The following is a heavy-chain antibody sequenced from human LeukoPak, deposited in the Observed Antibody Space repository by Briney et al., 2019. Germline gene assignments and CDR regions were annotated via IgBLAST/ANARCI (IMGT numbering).Heavy chain of an antibody. CDR1: GYTLTELS. CDR3: ARGDEKKRIQLFSRSAENWFDP. Sequence: ASVKVSCKVSGYTLTELSMHWVRQAPGKGLEWMGGFDPEDGETIYAQKFQGRVTMTEDTSTDTAYMELSSLRSEDTAVYYCARGDEKKRIQLFSRSAENWFDPWGQGTLVTVSS. CDR2: FDPEDGET. J-gene: IGHJ5*02. D-gene: IGHD5-18*01. V-gene: IGHV1-24*01.